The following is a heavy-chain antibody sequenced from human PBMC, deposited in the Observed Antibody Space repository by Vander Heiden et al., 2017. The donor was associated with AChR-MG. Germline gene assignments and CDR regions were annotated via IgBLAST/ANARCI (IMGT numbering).Heavy chain of an antibody. J-gene: IGHJ4*02. V-gene: IGHV4-39*01. CDR3: ARHTGRKSKPNSGFFDR. CDR2: MFSSESS. D-gene: IGHD1-1*01. CDR1: GGSMRSSPYY. Sequence: QVQLQESGPGLVKPSETLSLTCTVSGGSMRSSPYYWGWVRQPPGKGLEWIGSMFSSESSYYNPALNSRVTVSVDTSQNQFSLKMTSVTAADTAVYYCARHTGRKSKPNSGFFDRWGQGTLVIVSS.